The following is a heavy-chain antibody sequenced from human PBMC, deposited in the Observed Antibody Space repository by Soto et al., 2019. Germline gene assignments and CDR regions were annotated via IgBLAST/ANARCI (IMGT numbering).Heavy chain of an antibody. D-gene: IGHD3-22*01. V-gene: IGHV3-64D*06. J-gene: IGHJ4*02. CDR1: GFTFSSYG. CDR3: VKGHAFYDSSSFDY. Sequence: GGSLRLSCSASGFTFSSYGMHWVRQAPGKGLEYVSAISDNGDRTYYTDSVKGRFSISRDNSKNTLYLQMSSLRPEDTAVYYCVKGHAFYDSSSFDYWGQGTVVTVSS. CDR2: ISDNGDRT.